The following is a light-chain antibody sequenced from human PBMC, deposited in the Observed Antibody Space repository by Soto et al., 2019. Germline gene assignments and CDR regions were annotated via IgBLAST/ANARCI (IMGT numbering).Light chain of an antibody. CDR3: QQYYSSPYT. CDR2: WAS. CDR1: QSITWS. V-gene: IGKV4-1*01. Sequence: EIVLTQSPVTLSLSPGERATLSCRASQSITWSLAWYQQKPGQPPKLLIYWASTRESGVPDRFSGSGSGTDFTLTINSLQAEDVAVYYCQQYYSSPYTFGQGTKLEIK. J-gene: IGKJ2*01.